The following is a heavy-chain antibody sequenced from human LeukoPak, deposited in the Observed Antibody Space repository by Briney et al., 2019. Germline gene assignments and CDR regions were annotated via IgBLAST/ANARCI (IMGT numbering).Heavy chain of an antibody. D-gene: IGHD5-12*01. Sequence: ASVKVSCKASGYTFTGYYMHWVRQAPGQGLEWMGWINPNSGGTNYAQKFQGRVTMTRDTSISTAYMELSRLRSDDTAVYYCARGVEMATIQHPLDYWGQGTLVTVSS. V-gene: IGHV1-2*02. CDR1: GYTFTGYY. CDR2: INPNSGGT. CDR3: ARGVEMATIQHPLDY. J-gene: IGHJ4*02.